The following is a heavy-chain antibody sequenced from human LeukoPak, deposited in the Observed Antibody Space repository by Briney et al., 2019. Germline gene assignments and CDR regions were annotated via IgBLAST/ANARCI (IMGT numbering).Heavy chain of an antibody. J-gene: IGHJ4*02. CDR1: GGSFRGYY. CDR2: INHSGST. Sequence: PSETLSLTCAVYGGSFRGYYWSWMRQPPGKGLEWIGEINHSGSTNYNPSLKSRVTISVDTSKNQFSLKLSSVTAADTAVYYCARGRAVVATRLDYWGQGTLVTVSS. CDR3: ARGRAVVATRLDY. V-gene: IGHV4-34*01. D-gene: IGHD5-12*01.